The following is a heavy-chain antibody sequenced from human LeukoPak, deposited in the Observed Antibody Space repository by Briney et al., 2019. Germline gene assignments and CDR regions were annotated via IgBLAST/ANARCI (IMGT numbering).Heavy chain of an antibody. Sequence: GRSLRLSCAASGFTFDDYAMHWLRQAPGKGLEWVSGISWNSGSIGYADSVKGRLTISRDNAKNSLYLQMNSLRVEDTALYYCAKAPRHYYGSGSYCDYWGQGTLVTVSS. D-gene: IGHD3-10*01. V-gene: IGHV3-9*01. CDR1: GFTFDDYA. CDR2: ISWNSGSI. CDR3: AKAPRHYYGSGSYCDY. J-gene: IGHJ4*02.